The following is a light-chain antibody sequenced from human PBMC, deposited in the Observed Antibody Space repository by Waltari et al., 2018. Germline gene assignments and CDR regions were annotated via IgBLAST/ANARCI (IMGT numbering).Light chain of an antibody. CDR2: KAS. J-gene: IGKJ4*01. CDR1: QSISTW. Sequence: DIQMTQYPSTLSASVGDRVTITCRTSQSISTWLAWYQQKTGKAPKLLIYKASSLENEVPSRFSGSGSGTEFTLTISSLQPDDFATFYCQQYKSYPPTFGGGTKVDIK. CDR3: QQYKSYPPT. V-gene: IGKV1-5*03.